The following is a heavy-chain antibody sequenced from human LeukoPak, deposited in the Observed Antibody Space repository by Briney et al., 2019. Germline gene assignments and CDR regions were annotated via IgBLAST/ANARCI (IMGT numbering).Heavy chain of an antibody. CDR1: GASISSYY. V-gene: IGHV4-4*07. D-gene: IGHD6-13*01. CDR3: ARSAAAGTVGYYYYYMDV. J-gene: IGHJ6*03. CDR2: IYTSGST. Sequence: PSETLSLTCTVSGASISSYYWSWIRQSAGKGLEWIGRIYTSGSTNYNPSLKSRVTMSLDTSKNHFSLDLNSVTAADTAVYYCARSAAAGTVGYYYYYMDVWGKGTTVTVSS.